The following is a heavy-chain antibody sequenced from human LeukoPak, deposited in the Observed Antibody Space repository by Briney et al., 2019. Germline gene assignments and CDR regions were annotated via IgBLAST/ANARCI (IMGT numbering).Heavy chain of an antibody. J-gene: IGHJ4*02. D-gene: IGHD4-17*01. Sequence: ASVKVSCKASGDTFSSYAISWVRQAPGQGLEWMGGIIPIFGTANYAQKFQGRVTITADESTSTAYMELSSLRSEDTAVYYCARDGGETTVTAFDYWGQGTLVTVSS. V-gene: IGHV1-69*13. CDR2: IIPIFGTA. CDR3: ARDGGETTVTAFDY. CDR1: GDTFSSYA.